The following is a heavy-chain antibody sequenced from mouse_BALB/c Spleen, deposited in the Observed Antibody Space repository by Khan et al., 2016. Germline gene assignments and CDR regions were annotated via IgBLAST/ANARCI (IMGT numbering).Heavy chain of an antibody. V-gene: IGHV1-54*01. D-gene: IGHD1-2*01. Sequence: QVQLQQSGAELVRPGTSVKVSCKASGYAFTNYLIEWIKQRPGQGLEWIGVINPGSGGTNYNEKFKDMATLTADKSSSNAYMQLSSLTSDDSAVYFCARSYYGYGFAYWGQGTLVTVSA. CDR3: ARSYYGYGFAY. CDR1: GYAFTNYL. J-gene: IGHJ3*01. CDR2: INPGSGGT.